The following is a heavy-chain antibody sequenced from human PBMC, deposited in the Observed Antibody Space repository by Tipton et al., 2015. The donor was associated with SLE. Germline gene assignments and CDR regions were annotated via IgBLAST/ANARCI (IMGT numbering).Heavy chain of an antibody. Sequence: RSLRLSCAASGFTFSSYGMHWVRQAPGKGLEWVAVIWYDGSNKYYADSVKGRFTISRDNSKNTLYLQMNSLRAEDTAVYYCAREGIWGPNDAFDIWGQGTMVTVSS. V-gene: IGHV3-33*08. CDR2: IWYDGSNK. D-gene: IGHD3-16*01. J-gene: IGHJ3*02. CDR3: AREGIWGPNDAFDI. CDR1: GFTFSSYG.